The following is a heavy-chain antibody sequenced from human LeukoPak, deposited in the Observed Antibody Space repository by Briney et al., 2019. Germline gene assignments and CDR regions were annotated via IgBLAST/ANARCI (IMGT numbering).Heavy chain of an antibody. D-gene: IGHD3-10*01. Sequence: PSETLSLTCAVYGGSFSGYYWSWIRQPPGKGLEWIGEINHSGSTNYNPSLKSRVTISVDTSKNQFSLKLSSVTAADTAVYYCARGLFGSGSNWGQGTLVTVSS. CDR3: ARGLFGSGSN. J-gene: IGHJ4*02. CDR2: INHSGST. CDR1: GGSFSGYY. V-gene: IGHV4-34*01.